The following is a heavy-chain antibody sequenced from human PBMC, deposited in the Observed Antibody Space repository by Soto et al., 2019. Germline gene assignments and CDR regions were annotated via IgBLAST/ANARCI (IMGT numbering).Heavy chain of an antibody. Sequence: SETLSLTCTVSGVSLSSGGYYWSWIRQHPGKGLQWIGNIYYSGSTNYNPSLKSRITISLDTSKNQFSLRLSSVTAADTAVYFCARYRFRDNRSKFDYSGPGTLVTVSS. J-gene: IGHJ4*02. V-gene: IGHV4-31*03. D-gene: IGHD3-16*02. CDR1: GVSLSSGGYY. CDR3: ARYRFRDNRSKFDY. CDR2: IYYSGST.